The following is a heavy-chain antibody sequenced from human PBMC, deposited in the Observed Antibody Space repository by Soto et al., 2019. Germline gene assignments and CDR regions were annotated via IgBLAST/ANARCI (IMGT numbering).Heavy chain of an antibody. CDR2: ISGSGGST. CDR1: GFTFSSYA. V-gene: IGHV3-23*01. Sequence: GGSLRLSCAASGFTFSSYAMSWVRQAPGKGLEWVSAISGSGGSTYYADSVKGRFTISRDNSKNTLYLQMNSLRAEDTAVYYCAKDDSSGYYSYGYWYFDLWGRGTLVTVSS. CDR3: AKDDSSGYYSYGYWYFDL. J-gene: IGHJ2*01. D-gene: IGHD3-22*01.